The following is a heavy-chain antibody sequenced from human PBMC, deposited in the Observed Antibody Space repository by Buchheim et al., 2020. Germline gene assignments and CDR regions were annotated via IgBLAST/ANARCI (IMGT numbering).Heavy chain of an antibody. CDR1: GGSFSGYY. CDR2: INHSGST. V-gene: IGHV4-34*01. D-gene: IGHD6-6*01. CDR3: ARAGWVIAARLMRYFDY. J-gene: IGHJ4*02. Sequence: QVQLQQWGAGLLKPSETLSLTCAVYGGSFSGYYWSWIRQPPGKGLEWIGEINHSGSTNYNPSLKSRVTISVDTSKNQFSLKLSSVTAADTAVYYCARAGWVIAARLMRYFDYWGQGTL.